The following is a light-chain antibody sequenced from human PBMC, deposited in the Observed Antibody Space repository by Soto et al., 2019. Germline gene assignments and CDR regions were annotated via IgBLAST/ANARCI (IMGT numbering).Light chain of an antibody. CDR2: AAS. Sequence: DIPLTQSPSVLSASVGDRVTITCRASQAINTYLAWYQHKPGKAPNLLIYAASTLESGVPSRFSGSGSGTEFTLTVTSLQPEDFANYYCQHIDTFRLTFGGGTKVELK. CDR1: QAINTY. J-gene: IGKJ4*02. V-gene: IGKV1-9*01. CDR3: QHIDTFRLT.